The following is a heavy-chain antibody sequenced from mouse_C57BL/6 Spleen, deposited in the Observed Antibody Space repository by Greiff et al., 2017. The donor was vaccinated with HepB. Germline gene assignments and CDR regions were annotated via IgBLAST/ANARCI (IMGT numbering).Heavy chain of an antibody. V-gene: IGHV5-12*01. CDR3: ASRNWAWFAY. Sequence: EVKLLESGGGLVQPGGSLKLSCAASGFTFSDYYMYWVRQTPEKRLEWVAYISNGGGSTYYPDTVKGRFTISTDNAKNTLYLQMSRLKSEDTAVYYCASRNWAWFAYWGQGTLVTVSA. D-gene: IGHD4-1*01. CDR2: ISNGGGST. J-gene: IGHJ3*01. CDR1: GFTFSDYY.